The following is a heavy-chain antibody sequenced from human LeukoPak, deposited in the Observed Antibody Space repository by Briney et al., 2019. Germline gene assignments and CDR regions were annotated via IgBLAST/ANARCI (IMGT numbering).Heavy chain of an antibody. CDR2: IGIDSGNT. V-gene: IGHV3-48*01. D-gene: IGHD5-24*01. J-gene: IGHJ4*02. CDR3: ARDYKYAFDN. CDR1: GFTFSDYS. Sequence: GGSLRLSCAASGFTFSDYSMNWVRQAPGKGLEWISYIGIDSGNTNYADSVKGRFTISGDQAKNSLYLQMNSLRVEDTAVYYCARDYKYAFDNWGQGTLVTVST.